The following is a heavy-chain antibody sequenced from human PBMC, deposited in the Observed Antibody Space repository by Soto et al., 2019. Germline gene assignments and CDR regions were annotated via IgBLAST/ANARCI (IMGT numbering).Heavy chain of an antibody. D-gene: IGHD2-21*01. Sequence: QVTLKESGPTLVKPTQTLTLTCTFSGVSLSTSGMGVGWIRQPPGKALEWLALVYWDDDKRYSPSLKSRLTITKDTSKNQVVLTMTYMDPVDTATYYGAHMIEGAFFDPWGQGSLVTVSS. CDR3: AHMIEGAFFDP. CDR2: VYWDDDK. V-gene: IGHV2-5*02. J-gene: IGHJ5*02. CDR1: GVSLSTSGMG.